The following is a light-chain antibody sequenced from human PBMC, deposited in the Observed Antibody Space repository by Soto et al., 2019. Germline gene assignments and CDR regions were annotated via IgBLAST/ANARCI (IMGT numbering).Light chain of an antibody. V-gene: IGKV1-5*01. J-gene: IGKJ4*01. CDR2: EAS. CDR3: QQYTHFPLT. CDR1: QSISSW. Sequence: DIQMTQSPSTLSASVGDRVTITCRASQSISSWLAWYQQKPGKAPKLLIHEASRLESGVPSRFSGSESGTEFTHTVSGLHAEDFATYYCQQYTHFPLTFGGGTKVEIK.